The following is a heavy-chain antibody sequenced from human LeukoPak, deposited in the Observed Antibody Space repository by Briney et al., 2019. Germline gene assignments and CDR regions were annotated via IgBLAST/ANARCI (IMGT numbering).Heavy chain of an antibody. J-gene: IGHJ6*02. CDR1: GYTFTSYG. D-gene: IGHD2-21*02. CDR2: ISAYNGNT. V-gene: IGHV1-18*01. Sequence: ASVKVSCKASGYTFTSYGISWVRQAPGQGLEWMGWISAYNGNTNYAQKLQGRVTMTTDTSTSTAYMELRSLRSDDTAVYYCARRVTAFGYYYYGMDVWGQGTTVTVSS. CDR3: ARRVTAFGYYYYGMDV.